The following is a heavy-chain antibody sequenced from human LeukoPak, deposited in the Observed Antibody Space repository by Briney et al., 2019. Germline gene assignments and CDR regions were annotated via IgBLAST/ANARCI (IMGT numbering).Heavy chain of an antibody. J-gene: IGHJ4*02. CDR1: GFTFSSEA. CDR3: AKAGPLYYYGSGSYYPD. CDR2: ISPAGGTT. D-gene: IGHD3-10*01. V-gene: IGHV3-23*01. Sequence: GGSLRLSCAVSGFTFSSEAMGWVRQLPGGGLEWVSTISPAGGTTYYAESMKGRFTISRDNSKNTLYLQMNSLRAEDTAVYYCAKAGPLYYYGSGSYYPDWGQGTLVTVSS.